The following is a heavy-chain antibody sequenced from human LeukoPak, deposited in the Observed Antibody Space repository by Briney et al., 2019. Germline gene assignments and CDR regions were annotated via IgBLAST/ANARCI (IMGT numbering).Heavy chain of an antibody. V-gene: IGHV4-4*07. D-gene: IGHD6-13*01. CDR3: ARQIASAGTAGFDF. Sequence: SQTLSLTCTVSGGSLSSFYWSWGRQPAGKGLGWIGRIYSTGSTNYNPSLKSRVTMSVDTSKNKSSLRLRSVPAADTAVYYCARQIASAGTAGFDFWGQGALVTVSS. CDR1: GGSLSSFY. CDR2: IYSTGST. J-gene: IGHJ4*02.